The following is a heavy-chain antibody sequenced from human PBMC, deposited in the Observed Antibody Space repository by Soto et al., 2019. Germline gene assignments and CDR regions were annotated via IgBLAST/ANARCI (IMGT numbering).Heavy chain of an antibody. CDR1: GGSISSYY. CDR3: SRAVQRGKQQLVNWFDP. Sequence: SEPLSLTCTVSGGSISSYYWSWIRQPPGKGLEWIGYIYYSGSTNYNPSLKSRVTISVDTSKNQFSLKLSSVTAADTAVYYCSRAVQRGKQQLVNWFDPWGQGTLVTVSS. CDR2: IYYSGST. D-gene: IGHD6-13*01. J-gene: IGHJ5*02. V-gene: IGHV4-59*01.